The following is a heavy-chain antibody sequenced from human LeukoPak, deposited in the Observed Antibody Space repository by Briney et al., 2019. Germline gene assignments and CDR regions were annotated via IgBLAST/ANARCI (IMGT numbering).Heavy chain of an antibody. V-gene: IGHV3-23*01. CDR1: GFTISSYA. Sequence: GGSLRLSCAASGFTISSYAMSWVRQAPGKGLEWVSAISGSGGSTYYADSVKGRFTISRDNSKNTLYLQMNSLRAEDTAVYYCAKAPMVRGAVFDYWGQGTLVTVSS. CDR2: ISGSGGST. CDR3: AKAPMVRGAVFDY. D-gene: IGHD3-10*01. J-gene: IGHJ4*02.